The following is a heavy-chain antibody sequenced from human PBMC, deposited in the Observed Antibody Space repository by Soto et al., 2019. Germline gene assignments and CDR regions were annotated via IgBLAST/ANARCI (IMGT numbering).Heavy chain of an antibody. CDR2: VSGSGSST. J-gene: IGHJ4*01. CDR3: AKRLEISTSYFFDY. Sequence: EVQLLESGGGLVQPGGSLRLSCAASGFTFGNYGMVWVRQAPGKGLEWVSGVSGSGSSTYYTDSVKGRLTISRDNSKNTMYLQMDILSGEDTAIYYCAKRLEISTSYFFDYWGHGTLVTVSS. CDR1: GFTFGNYG. D-gene: IGHD2-2*01. V-gene: IGHV3-23*01.